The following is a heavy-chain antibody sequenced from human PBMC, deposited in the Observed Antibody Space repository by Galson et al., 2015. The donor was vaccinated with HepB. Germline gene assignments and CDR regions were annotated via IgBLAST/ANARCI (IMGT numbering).Heavy chain of an antibody. D-gene: IGHD6-19*01. Sequence: SLRLSCAGSGFTFSNAWMSWVRQAPGKGLEWVGRIKSEANGGTIDYAAFVKGRFTVSRDDSKNTFFLQMNSLKTEDTAVYYCTTGWYFDYWGQGTLVTVSS. CDR2: IKSEANGGTI. CDR3: TTGWYFDY. V-gene: IGHV3-15*01. J-gene: IGHJ4*02. CDR1: GFTFSNAW.